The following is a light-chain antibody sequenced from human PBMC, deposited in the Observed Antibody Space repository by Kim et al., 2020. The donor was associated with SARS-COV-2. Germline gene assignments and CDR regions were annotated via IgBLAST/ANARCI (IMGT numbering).Light chain of an antibody. V-gene: IGLV3-21*04. CDR3: QVWDSSSDHVV. J-gene: IGLJ1*01. CDR1: NIGSKS. CDR2: YDS. Sequence: SYELTQPPSVSVAPGKTARITCGGNNIGSKSVHWYQQKPGQAPVLVIYYDSDRPSGIPERFSGSNSGNTATLTISRVEAGDEADYYCQVWDSSSDHVVFGTGTKVTV.